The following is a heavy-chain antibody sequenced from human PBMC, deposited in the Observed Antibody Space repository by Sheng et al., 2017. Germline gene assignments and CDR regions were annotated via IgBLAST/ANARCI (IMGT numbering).Heavy chain of an antibody. V-gene: IGHV4-38-2*02. CDR3: ARDRRIPI. D-gene: IGHD5-18*01. Sequence: QVQLQESGPGLVKPSETLSLTCAVSGYSISSGYYWGWIRQPPGKGLEWIGSIYHSGSTYYNPSLKSRVTISVDTSKNQFSLKLSSVTAADTAVYYCARDRRIPIWGQRDNGHRLF. CDR1: GYSISSGYY. J-gene: IGHJ3*02. CDR2: IYHSGST.